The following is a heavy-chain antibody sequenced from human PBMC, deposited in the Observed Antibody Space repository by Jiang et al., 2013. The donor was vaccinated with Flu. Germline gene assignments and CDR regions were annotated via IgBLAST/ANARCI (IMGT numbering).Heavy chain of an antibody. V-gene: IGHV4-34*01. CDR1: GGSVDSSGYY. J-gene: IGHJ6*03. D-gene: IGHD3-3*01. CDR3: ARASTGRSGYYTTMKYYYYMDV. Sequence: SETLSLHCTVSGGSVDSSGYYWSWIRQPPGKGLEWIGEINHSGSTNYNPSLKSRVTISVDTSKNQFSLKLSSVTAADTAVYYCARASTGRSGYYTTMKYYYYMDVWGKGTTVTVSS. CDR2: INHSGST.